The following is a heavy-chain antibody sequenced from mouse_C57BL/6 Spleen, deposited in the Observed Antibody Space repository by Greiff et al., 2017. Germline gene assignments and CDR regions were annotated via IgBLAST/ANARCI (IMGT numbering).Heavy chain of an antibody. Sequence: VQLQQPGAELVKPGASVKMSCKASGYTFTSYWITWVKQRPGQGLAWIGDIYPGSGSTNYNEKFKSKATLTVDTSSSTAYMQLSSLTSEDSAVYYCARLYYGSSYYAMDYWGQGTSVTVSS. CDR3: ARLYYGSSYYAMDY. V-gene: IGHV1-55*01. J-gene: IGHJ4*01. CDR1: GYTFTSYW. CDR2: IYPGSGST. D-gene: IGHD1-1*01.